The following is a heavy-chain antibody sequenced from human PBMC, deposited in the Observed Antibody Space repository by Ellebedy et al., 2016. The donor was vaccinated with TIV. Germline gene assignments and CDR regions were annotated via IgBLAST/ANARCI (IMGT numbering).Heavy chain of an antibody. V-gene: IGHV4-34*01. Sequence: SETLSLXXAVYGGSFSDYYWSWIRQSPGKGLEWIGEIDHRGSTNYNPSLESRVTMSVDTSKRQFSLILNAVTAADTAVYYCAAREVVVTDFWGQGALVTVSS. CDR3: AAREVVVTDF. J-gene: IGHJ4*02. CDR2: IDHRGST. CDR1: GGSFSDYY. D-gene: IGHD2-15*01.